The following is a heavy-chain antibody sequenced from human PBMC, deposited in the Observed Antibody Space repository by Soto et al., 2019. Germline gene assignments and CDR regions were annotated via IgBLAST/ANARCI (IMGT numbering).Heavy chain of an antibody. V-gene: IGHV4-31*03. D-gene: IGHD3-3*01. CDR1: GGSISSGGYY. J-gene: IGHJ3*02. CDR2: VYYSGST. Sequence: QVQLQESGPGLVKPSQTLSLTCTVSGGSISSGGYYWSWIRQQPGKGLEWIGSVYYSGSTHYNPSLKSRVTISGDTTKNQFSLKLSSVTAADTAVYYCSRKSYDFWSGYYPGDAFDIWGQGTMLTVSS. CDR3: SRKSYDFWSGYYPGDAFDI.